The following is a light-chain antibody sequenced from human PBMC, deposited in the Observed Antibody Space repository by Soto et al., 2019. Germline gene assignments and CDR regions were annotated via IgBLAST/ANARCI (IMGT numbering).Light chain of an antibody. CDR2: RNN. Sequence: QLVLTQPPTASETPGQRVTISCSGSSSNIGSHYVFWYQHLPGTAPKLLIYRNNKRPSGVPDRFSGSKSDTSASLAISGLRSEDEADYFCAAWDDSLRGVVFGGGTKVTVL. CDR3: AAWDDSLRGVV. V-gene: IGLV1-47*01. J-gene: IGLJ2*01. CDR1: SSNIGSHY.